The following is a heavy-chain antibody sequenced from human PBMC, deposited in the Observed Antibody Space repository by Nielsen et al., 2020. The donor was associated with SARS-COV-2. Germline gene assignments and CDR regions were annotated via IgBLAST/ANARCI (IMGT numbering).Heavy chain of an antibody. Sequence: GESLKISCAASGFTFSTYGMHWVRQAPGKGLEWVAVISYDGTYENYADSVKGRFTISRDNSKNSLYLQMNSLRPEDAAVYYCAKDPQRYYQVAYFDYWGQGTLVTVSS. J-gene: IGHJ4*02. CDR2: ISYDGTYE. CDR3: AKDPQRYYQVAYFDY. V-gene: IGHV3-30*18. CDR1: GFTFSTYG. D-gene: IGHD3-10*01.